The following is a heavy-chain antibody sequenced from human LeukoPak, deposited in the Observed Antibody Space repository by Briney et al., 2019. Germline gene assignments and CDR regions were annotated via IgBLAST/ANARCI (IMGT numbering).Heavy chain of an antibody. D-gene: IGHD3-9*01. V-gene: IGHV3-23*01. CDR3: AKAANYDKPYYFDY. CDR1: GFTFSSYA. CDR2: IGGRGGTT. J-gene: IGHJ4*02. Sequence: PGGSLRLSCAASGFTFSSYAMSWVRQAPGKGLEWVSAIGGRGGTTYYADSVKGRFTISRDNSKNTLYLQMNSLRAEDTAVYYCAKAANYDKPYYFDYWGQGTLVTVSS.